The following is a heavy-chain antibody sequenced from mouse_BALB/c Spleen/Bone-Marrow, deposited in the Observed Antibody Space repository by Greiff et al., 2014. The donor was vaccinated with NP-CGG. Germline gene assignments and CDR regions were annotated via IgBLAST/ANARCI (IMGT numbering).Heavy chain of an antibody. V-gene: IGHV14-3*02. CDR2: IDPANGNT. D-gene: IGHD1-1*01. Sequence: EVQLQQSGAELVKPGASVKLSCTASGFNIKDTYMHWVKQRPEQGLEWIGRIDPANGNTKYDPKFQGKSTITADTSYNTAYLQLSSLTSEDTAVYYCAIYYYSSSGFAYWGQGTLVTVSA. J-gene: IGHJ3*01. CDR1: GFNIKDTY. CDR3: AIYYYSSSGFAY.